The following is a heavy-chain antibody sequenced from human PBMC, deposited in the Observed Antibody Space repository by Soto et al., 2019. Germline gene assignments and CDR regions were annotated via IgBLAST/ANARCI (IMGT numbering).Heavy chain of an antibody. CDR1: GFTFGDYA. D-gene: IGHD3-3*01. V-gene: IGHV3-49*03. CDR2: IRSKAYGGTT. Sequence: GGSLRLSCTASGFTFGDYAMSWFRQAPGKGLEWVGFIRSKAYGGTTEYAASVKGRFTISRDDSKSIAYLQMNSLKTEDTAVYYCTRHDFWSGSADAFDIWGQGTMVTVSS. J-gene: IGHJ3*02. CDR3: TRHDFWSGSADAFDI.